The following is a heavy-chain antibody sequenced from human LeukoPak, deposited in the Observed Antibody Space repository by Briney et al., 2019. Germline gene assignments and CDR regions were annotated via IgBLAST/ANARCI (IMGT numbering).Heavy chain of an antibody. CDR2: VYSTGTT. D-gene: IGHD6-13*01. Sequence: SDTLSLTCTVSGGSLSPYYWTWTRQSPGKGLEWIGYVYSTGTTNYNPSLRSRVTISVDTSKNQFSLKLSSVTAADTAVYYCARDLVRAAAGLDYWGQGTLVTVSS. CDR3: ARDLVRAAAGLDY. CDR1: GGSLSPYY. J-gene: IGHJ4*02. V-gene: IGHV4-4*08.